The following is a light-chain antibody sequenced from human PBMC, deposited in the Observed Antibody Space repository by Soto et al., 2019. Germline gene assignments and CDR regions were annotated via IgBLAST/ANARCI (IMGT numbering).Light chain of an antibody. CDR2: KAS. J-gene: IGKJ1*01. CDR3: QQFNSYSWT. CDR1: QSISSW. V-gene: IGKV1-5*03. Sequence: DIQMTQSPSTLSASVGDRVTITCRASQSISSWLAWYQRKPGKAPKLMIYKASNLESGVPSRFSGSGSGTEFTLTISSLQADDFATYYCQQFNSYSWTFGQWTK.